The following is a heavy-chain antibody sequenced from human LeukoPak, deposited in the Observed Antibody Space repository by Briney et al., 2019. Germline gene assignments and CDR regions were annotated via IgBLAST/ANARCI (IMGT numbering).Heavy chain of an antibody. V-gene: IGHV3-23*01. J-gene: IGHJ4*02. CDR3: AKHQRGGYDSPSHY. D-gene: IGHD5-12*01. Sequence: AGGSLTLSCEATGFIFSDYYMRWIRQAPGKGLEWVAIITATGDTAYYADSVKGRFTISRDTSKNTLYLQMNSLRAEDTAIYYCAKHQRGGYDSPSHYWGQGTLVTVSS. CDR1: GFIFSDYY. CDR2: ITATGDTA.